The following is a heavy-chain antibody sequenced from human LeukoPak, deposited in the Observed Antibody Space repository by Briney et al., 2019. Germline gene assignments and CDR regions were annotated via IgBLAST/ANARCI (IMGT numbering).Heavy chain of an antibody. CDR2: IIPILGIA. CDR3: ARAEGYSSSSLFDY. CDR1: GGTFSSYA. D-gene: IGHD6-6*01. V-gene: IGHV1-69*04. J-gene: IGHJ4*02. Sequence: GASVKVSCKASGGTFSSYAISWVRQAPGQGLEWMGRIIPILGIANYAQKFQGRVTITADKSTSTAYMELSSLRSEDTAVYYCARAEGYSSSSLFDYWGQGTLVTVSS.